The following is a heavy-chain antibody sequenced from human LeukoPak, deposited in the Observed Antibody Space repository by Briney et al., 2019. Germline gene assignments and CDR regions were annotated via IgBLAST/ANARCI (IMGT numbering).Heavy chain of an antibody. V-gene: IGHV3-43*02. CDR3: AQDVYCSSTSCSNWFDP. CDR2: ISGDGGST. D-gene: IGHD2-2*01. CDR1: GFTFDDYA. Sequence: GGSLRLSCATSGFTFDDYAMHWVRQAPGKGLQWVSLISGDGGSTYYADSVKGRFTISRDNSKSSLYLQMNSLRTEDTALYYCAQDVYCSSTSCSNWFDPWGQGTLVTVSS. J-gene: IGHJ5*02.